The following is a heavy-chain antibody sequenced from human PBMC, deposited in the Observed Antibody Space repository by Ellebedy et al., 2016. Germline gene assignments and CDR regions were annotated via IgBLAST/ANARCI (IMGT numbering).Heavy chain of an antibody. Sequence: ASVKVSCXASGYTFTGYYMHWVRQAPGQGLEWMGWINPNSGGTNYAQKFQGRVTMTRDTSISTAYMELSRLRSDDTAVYYCARDQGYCSSTSCQLVAYYYYGMDVWGQGTTVTVSS. D-gene: IGHD2-2*01. V-gene: IGHV1-2*02. CDR3: ARDQGYCSSTSCQLVAYYYYGMDV. J-gene: IGHJ6*02. CDR1: GYTFTGYY. CDR2: INPNSGGT.